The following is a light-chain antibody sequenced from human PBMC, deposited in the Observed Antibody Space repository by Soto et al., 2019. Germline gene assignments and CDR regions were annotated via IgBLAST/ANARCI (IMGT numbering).Light chain of an antibody. CDR1: QDIRND. J-gene: IGKJ1*01. CDR2: ASS. CDR3: LQDYSYPWT. Sequence: AIQMTQSPSSLSASAGDGVTITCRASQDIRNDLGWYQQKPGKDPKLLIYASSRLISGVPPTFSGSGSGTDFSLTISSLQPEDFATYYCLQDYSYPWTFGQGTRVEIK. V-gene: IGKV1-6*01.